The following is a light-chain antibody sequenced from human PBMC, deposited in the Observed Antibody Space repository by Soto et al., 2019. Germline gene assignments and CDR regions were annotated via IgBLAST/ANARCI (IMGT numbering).Light chain of an antibody. Sequence: QSVVTQPPSVSGAPGQRVTISCTGSSSNIGAGFDVHWYRQFPGTAPKLLIFGNNNRPSGVPDRFSGSKSGTSASLAITGLQADDEADYYCKSFDISLSGSRVFGGGTKVTVL. J-gene: IGLJ2*01. V-gene: IGLV1-40*01. CDR3: KSFDISLSGSRV. CDR1: SSNIGAGFD. CDR2: GNN.